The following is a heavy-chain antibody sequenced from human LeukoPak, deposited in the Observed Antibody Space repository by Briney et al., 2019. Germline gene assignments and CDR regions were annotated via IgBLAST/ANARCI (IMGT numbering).Heavy chain of an antibody. CDR3: AKRDRGDYDFWSGPSVVPLYYFDY. V-gene: IGHV3-23*01. J-gene: IGHJ4*02. CDR1: GFTFSSYA. Sequence: GGSLRLSCAASGFTFSSYAMSWVRQAPGKGLEWVSAISGSGGSTYYADSVKGRFTISRDNSKNTLYLQMNSLRAEATAVYYCAKRDRGDYDFWSGPSVVPLYYFDYWGQGTLVTVSS. CDR2: ISGSGGST. D-gene: IGHD3-3*01.